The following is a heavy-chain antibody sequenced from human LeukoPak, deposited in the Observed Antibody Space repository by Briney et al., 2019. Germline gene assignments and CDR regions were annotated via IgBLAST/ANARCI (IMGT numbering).Heavy chain of an antibody. Sequence: GGSLRLSCAASGFSFSVFWMHWVRQAPGKGLEWVSGINWHGDSTDYADSVKGRFTISRDNAKNSVYLQMNSLRAEDTALYYCAREVSVGYSYYMDVWGKGTTVTISS. J-gene: IGHJ6*03. CDR2: INWHGDST. CDR3: AREVSVGYSYYMDV. D-gene: IGHD2-2*01. V-gene: IGHV3-20*04. CDR1: GFSFSVFW.